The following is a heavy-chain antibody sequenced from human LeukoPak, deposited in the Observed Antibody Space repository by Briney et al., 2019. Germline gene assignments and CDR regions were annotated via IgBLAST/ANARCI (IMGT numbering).Heavy chain of an antibody. J-gene: IGHJ3*02. Sequence: PGGSLRLSCAASGFNFDDYGMSWVRQAPGKGLEWVAFIRYHGSNEYYADSVKGRFTISRDNSKNTLYLQMNSLRAEDTAVYYCAKAQYYDSSGYFIDAFDIWGQGTMVTVSS. CDR1: GFNFDDYG. V-gene: IGHV3-30*02. CDR3: AKAQYYDSSGYFIDAFDI. D-gene: IGHD3-22*01. CDR2: IRYHGSNE.